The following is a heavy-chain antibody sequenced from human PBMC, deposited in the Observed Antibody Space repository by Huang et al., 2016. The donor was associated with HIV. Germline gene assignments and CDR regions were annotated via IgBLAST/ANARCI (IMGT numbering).Heavy chain of an antibody. V-gene: IGHV3-30*18. Sequence: QVQLVESGGGVVQPGRSLRLSCVASGFTFSNFGLHWVRQAPGKWQEWVAFISYERINKYSADSVKGRFTSSRDNSKNTLHLQMNSLRAEDTAVYYCAKEFDILTGYYPSGSDYWGQGTLVTVSS. J-gene: IGHJ4*02. CDR2: ISYERINK. CDR3: AKEFDILTGYYPSGSDY. D-gene: IGHD3-9*01. CDR1: GFTFSNFG.